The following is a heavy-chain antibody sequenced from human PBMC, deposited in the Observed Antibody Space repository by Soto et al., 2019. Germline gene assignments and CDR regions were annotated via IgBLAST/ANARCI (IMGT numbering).Heavy chain of an antibody. CDR2: ISGGGDGE. J-gene: IGHJ3*01. CDR3: AKKGPGSLTASCTGSCCFYACDL. CDR1: GFTFSSYA. V-gene: IGHV3-23*01. D-gene: IGHD2-15*01. Sequence: EVQLLESGGGLVQPGGSLRLSCAASGFTFSSYAIIWVRQAPGKGLASVSTISGGGDGENYADSVKDHFHISRHNAKNSVYLQMSRLSAEDTAVYHCAKKGPGSLTASCTGSCCFYACDLWCQGRLVSVSS.